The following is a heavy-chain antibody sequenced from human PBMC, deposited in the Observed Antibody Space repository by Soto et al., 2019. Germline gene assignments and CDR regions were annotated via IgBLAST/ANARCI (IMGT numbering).Heavy chain of an antibody. D-gene: IGHD4-17*01. CDR1: GFTFSTYG. Sequence: QVQLVESGGGEVQPGRSLTISCAASGFTFSTYGMHWVRQTPGKGLEWVAVSSYDGTNKFYSDSVKGRFTISRDNFKNPLTLQMNSLRADDTAVYSCAKDLQSYGDYDYYCYGMDVWGLGTRVTVSS. CDR2: SSYDGTNK. CDR3: AKDLQSYGDYDYYCYGMDV. V-gene: IGHV3-30*18. J-gene: IGHJ6*02.